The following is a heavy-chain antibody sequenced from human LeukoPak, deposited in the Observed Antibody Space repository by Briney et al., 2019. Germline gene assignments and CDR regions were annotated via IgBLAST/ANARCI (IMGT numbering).Heavy chain of an antibody. J-gene: IGHJ4*02. CDR2: INHSGST. D-gene: IGHD2-2*01. CDR3: ARGGYCSSTSCSSIDY. Sequence: SETLSLTRAVYGGSFSGYYWSWIRQPPGKGLEWIGEINHSGSTNYNPSLKSRVTISVDTSKNQFSLKLSSVTAADTAVYYCARGGYCSSTSCSSIDYWGQGTLVTVSS. V-gene: IGHV4-34*01. CDR1: GGSFSGYY.